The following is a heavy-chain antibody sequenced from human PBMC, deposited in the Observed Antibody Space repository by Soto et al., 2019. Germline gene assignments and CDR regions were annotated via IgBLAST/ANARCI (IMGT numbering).Heavy chain of an antibody. CDR1: GFIFNNYA. V-gene: IGHV3-23*04. J-gene: IGHJ4*02. Sequence: EVQLVESGGGLVQPGGSLRLSCAASGFIFNNYAMSWVRQAPGKGLEWVSVISGNGRDPYYADSVRGRFTISNDNSKKTLFLQMHSLRAEDTAVYYCAKHLQYDSGWPLDYWGQGALVTVSS. CDR2: ISGNGRDP. D-gene: IGHD6-19*01. CDR3: AKHLQYDSGWPLDY.